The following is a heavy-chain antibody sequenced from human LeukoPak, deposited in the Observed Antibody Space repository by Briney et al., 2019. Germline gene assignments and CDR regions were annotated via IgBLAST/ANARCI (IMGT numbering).Heavy chain of an antibody. CDR3: ARVALPYCSGGSCYFIDY. CDR2: IWYDGSNK. Sequence: PGGSLRLSCSASGFTFSTYWMSWVRQAPGKGLEWVAVIWYDGSNKYYADSVKGRFTISRDNSKNTLYLQMNSLRAEDTAVYYCARVALPYCSGGSCYFIDYWGQGTLVTVSS. D-gene: IGHD2-15*01. J-gene: IGHJ4*02. CDR1: GFTFSTYW. V-gene: IGHV3-33*08.